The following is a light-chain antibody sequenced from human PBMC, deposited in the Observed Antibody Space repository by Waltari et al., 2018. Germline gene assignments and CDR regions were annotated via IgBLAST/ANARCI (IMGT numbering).Light chain of an antibody. CDR1: QSFRNK. J-gene: IGKJ1*01. CDR3: QQYNNWPPWT. V-gene: IGKV3-15*01. CDR2: GAS. Sequence: EIVMTQSPATLSVSPGERATLPCRASQSFRNKLVWYQQKPGQAPRLLIYGASTRVTGIPARFSGSGSGTEFTLTISSLQSEDFAVYYCQQYNNWPPWTFGQGTKVEIK.